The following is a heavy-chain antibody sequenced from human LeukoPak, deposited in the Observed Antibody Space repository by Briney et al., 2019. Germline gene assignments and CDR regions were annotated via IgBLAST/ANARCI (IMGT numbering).Heavy chain of an antibody. V-gene: IGHV3-23*01. J-gene: IGHJ5*01. Sequence: GGSLGLSCAASGFAFNFYAMSWLRQPPGKGLEWVSTINANSGTTSYAASVRGRFTISRDNSKNTLYLQLNTLRADDTATYYCAKPISGGLAVTADWFHPWGQGTLVVVSS. CDR2: INANSGTT. CDR3: AKPISGGLAVTADWFHP. D-gene: IGHD6-19*01. CDR1: GFAFNFYA.